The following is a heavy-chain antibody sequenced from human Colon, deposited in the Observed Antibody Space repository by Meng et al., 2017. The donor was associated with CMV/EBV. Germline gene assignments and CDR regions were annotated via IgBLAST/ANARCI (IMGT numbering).Heavy chain of an antibody. Sequence: SETLSLTCTVSGGSVSSGSYYWSWIRQPPGKGLEWIGYIYYSGSTNYNPSLKSRVTISVDTSKNQFSLKLSSVTAADTAVYYCARTVWTGTPRGFDLWGQGTLVTVSS. CDR1: GGSVSSGSYY. D-gene: IGHD3/OR15-3a*01. J-gene: IGHJ5*02. V-gene: IGHV4-61*01. CDR3: ARTVWTGTPRGFDL. CDR2: IYYSGST.